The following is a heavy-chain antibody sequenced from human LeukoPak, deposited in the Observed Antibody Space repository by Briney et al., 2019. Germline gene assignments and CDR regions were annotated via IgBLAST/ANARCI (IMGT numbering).Heavy chain of an antibody. D-gene: IGHD3-9*01. CDR2: ISSRGTYT. Sequence: PGESLRLSCAASGFTFSDYYMSWIRQAPGKGLEWVSHISSRGTYTNYADSVKGRFTISRDNTKNSLYLQMNSLRAEDTAVYYCARNGVTGYYFDYWGQGTLVTVSS. CDR3: ARNGVTGYYFDY. V-gene: IGHV3-11*06. J-gene: IGHJ4*02. CDR1: GFTFSDYY.